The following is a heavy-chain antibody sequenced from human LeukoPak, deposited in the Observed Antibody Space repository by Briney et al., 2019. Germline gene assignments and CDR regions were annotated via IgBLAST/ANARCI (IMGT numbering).Heavy chain of an antibody. D-gene: IGHD3-3*01. CDR2: IIPIFGTA. CDR1: GGTFSSYA. J-gene: IGHJ4*02. V-gene: IGHV1-69*13. Sequence: SVKVSCKASGGTFSSYAISWVRQAPGQGLEWMGGIIPIFGTAKHAQKFQGRVTISADESTSTAYMELSSLRSEDTAVYYCARGAGLRFLEWLFYFDYWGQGTLVTVSS. CDR3: ARGAGLRFLEWLFYFDY.